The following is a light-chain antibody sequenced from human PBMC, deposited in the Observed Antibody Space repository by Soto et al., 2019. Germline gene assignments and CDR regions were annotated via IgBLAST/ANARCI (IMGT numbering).Light chain of an antibody. CDR3: AAWDDSLNGWV. J-gene: IGLJ3*02. V-gene: IGLV1-40*01. CDR2: GNS. Sequence: QLVLTQPPSVSGAPGQRVTISCTGSSSNIGAGYDVHWYQQLPGTAPKLLIYGNSNRPSGVPDRFSGSKSGTSASLAITGLQAEDEADYYCAAWDDSLNGWVFGGGTKVTVL. CDR1: SSNIGAGYD.